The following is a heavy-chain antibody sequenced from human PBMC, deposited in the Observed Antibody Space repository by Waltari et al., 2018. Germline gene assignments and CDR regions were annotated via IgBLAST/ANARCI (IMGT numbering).Heavy chain of an antibody. J-gene: IGHJ4*02. D-gene: IGHD3-16*02. CDR1: GYSFTNYG. Sequence: VQLVQSGAEVKKPGAPVKVSCKASGYSFTNYGITWVRQAPGQGLEWMGWVNPNNGNTNYAQKFQGRVTMTTETSTSTAYMELRSLRSDDTAVYYCARGSDYDYIWGSYRFDYWGQGTLVTVSS. CDR3: ARGSDYDYIWGSYRFDY. V-gene: IGHV1-18*01. CDR2: VNPNNGNT.